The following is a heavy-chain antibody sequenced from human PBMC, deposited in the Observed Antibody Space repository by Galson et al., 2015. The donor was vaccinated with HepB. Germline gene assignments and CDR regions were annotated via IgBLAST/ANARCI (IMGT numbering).Heavy chain of an antibody. J-gene: IGHJ3*02. D-gene: IGHD3-3*01. CDR3: ARDRTIYDRDAFDI. Sequence: SLRLSCAASGFTFSSYAMHWVRQTPGKGPGWVAFISSDGTKKNYADSVKGRFTISRDTSKNTLYLQMNSLTSEDTAVYHCARDRTIYDRDAFDIWGQGTMVTVPS. CDR1: GFTFSSYA. CDR2: ISSDGTKK. V-gene: IGHV3-30-3*01.